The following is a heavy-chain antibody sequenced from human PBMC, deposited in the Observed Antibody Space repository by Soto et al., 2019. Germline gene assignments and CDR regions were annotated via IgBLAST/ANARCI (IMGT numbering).Heavy chain of an antibody. CDR3: ARRDTPVVQKCSYFDY. CDR1: GFPFSSYW. D-gene: IGHD5-18*01. V-gene: IGHV3-7*03. J-gene: IGHJ4*02. CDR2: INQDGSEK. Sequence: GGSLRLSCAASGFPFSSYWMSLVRQSPGKGLEWVAHINQDGSEKYYVDSVKGRFTISRDNAKNSLYLQMNSLRAEDTAVYYCARRDTPVVQKCSYFDYSGQGALVTVSS.